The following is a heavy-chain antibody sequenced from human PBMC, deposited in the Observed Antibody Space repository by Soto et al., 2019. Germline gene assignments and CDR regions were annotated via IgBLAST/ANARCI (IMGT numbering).Heavy chain of an antibody. Sequence: SVKVSCKASGGTFSSYAISWVRQAPGQGLEWMGGIIPIFVTAKYAQKFQGRVTITADESTSTAYMELSSLRSEDTAVYYCARVYYYDSSGYYPPFDPWGQGTLVTVSS. CDR1: GGTFSSYA. D-gene: IGHD3-22*01. CDR2: IIPIFVTA. V-gene: IGHV1-69*13. CDR3: ARVYYYDSSGYYPPFDP. J-gene: IGHJ5*02.